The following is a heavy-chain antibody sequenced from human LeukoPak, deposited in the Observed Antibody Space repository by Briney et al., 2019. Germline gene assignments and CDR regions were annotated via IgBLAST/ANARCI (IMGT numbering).Heavy chain of an antibody. CDR3: ARDYRCSGGSCYAY. J-gene: IGHJ4*02. V-gene: IGHV3-23*01. CDR1: GFTFSSYA. D-gene: IGHD2-15*01. CDR2: ISASGGST. Sequence: GGSLRLSCAASGFTFSSYALSWVRQAPGKGLEWVSGISASGGSTYYADSVRGRFTISRDNSKNTLYLQMNSLRAEDTAVYYCARDYRCSGGSCYAYWGQGTLVTVSS.